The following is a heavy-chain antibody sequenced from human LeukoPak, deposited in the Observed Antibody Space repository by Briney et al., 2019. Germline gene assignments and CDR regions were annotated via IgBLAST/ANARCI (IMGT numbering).Heavy chain of an antibody. D-gene: IGHD6-19*01. J-gene: IGHJ4*02. V-gene: IGHV4-34*01. Sequence: SETLSLTCAVYGGSFSGYYWSWIRQPPGKGLEWIGEINHSGSTNYNPSLKSRVTISVDTSKNQFSLKLSSVTAADTAVYYCARGLEYSSGWSIGAFDYWGQGTLVTVSS. CDR2: INHSGST. CDR1: GGSFSGYY. CDR3: ARGLEYSSGWSIGAFDY.